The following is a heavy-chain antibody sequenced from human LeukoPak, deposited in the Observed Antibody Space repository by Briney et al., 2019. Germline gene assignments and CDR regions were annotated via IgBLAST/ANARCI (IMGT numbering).Heavy chain of an antibody. CDR1: GDSISYFY. D-gene: IGHD6-13*01. CDR2: VSSSGST. CDR3: ARGVKAAGCNYFDY. J-gene: IGHJ4*02. Sequence: PSETLSLTCSVSGDSISYFYWSWIRQAAGKGLEWIGRVSSSGSTDYNASLKSRVTMSVDTSKNQLSLKVISVTAADTAIYYCARGVKAAGCNYFDYWGQGTLVTVSS. V-gene: IGHV4-4*07.